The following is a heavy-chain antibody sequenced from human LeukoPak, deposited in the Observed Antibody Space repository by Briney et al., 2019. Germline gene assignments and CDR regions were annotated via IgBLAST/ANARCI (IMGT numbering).Heavy chain of an antibody. CDR1: GFPFYGYW. CDR2: IKHDESET. CDR3: ARDGFVGAADY. Sequence: GGSLRLSCAATGFPFYGYWMTWLRQAPGKGLEWVANIKHDESETNYADSVKGRFTISRDNAKNSLFLQMNSLRVEDTAVFYCARDGFVGAADYWGRGTLVTVSS. J-gene: IGHJ4*02. V-gene: IGHV3-7*01. D-gene: IGHD6-13*01.